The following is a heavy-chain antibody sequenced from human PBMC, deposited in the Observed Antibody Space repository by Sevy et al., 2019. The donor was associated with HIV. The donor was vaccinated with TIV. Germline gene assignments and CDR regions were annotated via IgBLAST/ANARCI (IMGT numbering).Heavy chain of an antibody. Sequence: ASVKVSCKASGYTFTDYFMHWVRQAPGQWLEWMGWINPNSGGTNYAQRFRGRVTMTRDTSISTAYMELSRLRSDDTAGDDWAGLSGYYYDSSRYYNTDAFDIWGQGTMVTVSS. V-gene: IGHV1-2*02. CDR2: INPNSGGT. CDR3: AGLSGYYYDSSRYYNTDAFDI. CDR1: GYTFTDYF. J-gene: IGHJ3*02. D-gene: IGHD3-22*01.